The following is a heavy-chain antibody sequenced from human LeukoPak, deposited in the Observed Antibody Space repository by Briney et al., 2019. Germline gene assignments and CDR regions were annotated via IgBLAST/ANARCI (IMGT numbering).Heavy chain of an antibody. J-gene: IGHJ4*02. V-gene: IGHV3-21*01. CDR3: ARPSNEGQWLVGQGVDY. D-gene: IGHD6-19*01. CDR1: GFTFSHHN. Sequence: GGSLRLSCAASGFTFSHHNMNWVRQAPRKGLEWVSSISSSSSYIYYADSVKGRFTISRDNAKKSMYLEMNSLRAEDTAVYYCARPSNEGQWLVGQGVDYWGQGTLVTVSS. CDR2: ISSSSSYI.